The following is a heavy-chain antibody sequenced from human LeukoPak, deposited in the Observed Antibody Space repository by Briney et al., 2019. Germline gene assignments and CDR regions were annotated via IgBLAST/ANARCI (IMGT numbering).Heavy chain of an antibody. CDR1: GYTFTSYD. D-gene: IGHD6-13*01. V-gene: IGHV1-8*01. CDR3: ARGSYSSSWYRDYYYGMDV. J-gene: IGHJ6*02. CDR2: MNPNSGNT. Sequence: ASVKVSCKASGYTFTSYDINRVRQATGQGLEWMGWMNPNSGNTGYAQKFQGRVTMTRNTSISTAYMELSSLRSEDTAVYYCARGSYSSSWYRDYYYGMDVWGQGTTVTVSS.